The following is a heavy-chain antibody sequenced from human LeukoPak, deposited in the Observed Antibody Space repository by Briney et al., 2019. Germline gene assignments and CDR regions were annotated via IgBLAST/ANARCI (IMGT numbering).Heavy chain of an antibody. CDR3: ARGTSVTMTRRVLYFDY. D-gene: IGHD4/OR15-4a*01. Sequence: SVKVSCKASGGIFSRYAISWVRQAPGQGLEWMGGIIPIFGTANYAQKFQGRVTITADESTSTAYMELSSLRSEDTAVYYCARGTSVTMTRRVLYFDYWGQGTLVTVSS. J-gene: IGHJ4*02. CDR1: GGIFSRYA. CDR2: IIPIFGTA. V-gene: IGHV1-69*13.